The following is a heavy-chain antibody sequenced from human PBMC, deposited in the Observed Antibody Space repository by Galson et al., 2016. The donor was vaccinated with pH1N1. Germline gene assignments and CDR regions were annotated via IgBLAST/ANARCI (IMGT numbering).Heavy chain of an antibody. Sequence: TLSLTCTVSGGSISSGGYYWSWIRQHPWKGLEWIGYIFYSGSTYYNPSLKSRVTISVDTSKNQFSLRLSSVTAADTAVYYCARLTLLSVEEYYFDYWGQGTLVTVSS. CDR2: IFYSGST. J-gene: IGHJ4*02. V-gene: IGHV4-31*03. CDR1: GGSISSGGYY. D-gene: IGHD3-10*01. CDR3: ARLTLLSVEEYYFDY.